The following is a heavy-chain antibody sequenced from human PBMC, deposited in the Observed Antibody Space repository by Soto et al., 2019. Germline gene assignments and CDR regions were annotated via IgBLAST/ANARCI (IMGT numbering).Heavy chain of an antibody. CDR1: GYSFTSYG. V-gene: IGHV1-18*01. CDR3: ARGTTVTTTPTYYYMDV. D-gene: IGHD4-4*01. J-gene: IGHJ6*03. Sequence: QVQLVQSGAEVKKPGASVKVSCTASGYSFTSYGISWVRQAPGQGLEWMGWISGYKAKTKYAQKCKGRVTMTTDTSTSTAYMDLRSLRSDDTAVYYCARGTTVTTTPTYYYMDVWGKGTTVTVSS. CDR2: ISGYKAKT.